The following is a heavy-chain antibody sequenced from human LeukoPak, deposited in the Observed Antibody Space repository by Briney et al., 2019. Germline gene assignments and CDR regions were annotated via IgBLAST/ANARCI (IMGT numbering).Heavy chain of an antibody. Sequence: PSETPSLTCTVSGGSVSSGSYYWSWIRQPPGKGLEWIGYIYYSVSTKYNPSLKSRVTTSVDTSKNQFSLMVSSVTAADTAVYYCARGRAAAGQNFLDYWGQGALVTVSS. D-gene: IGHD6-13*01. J-gene: IGHJ4*02. CDR3: ARGRAAAGQNFLDY. V-gene: IGHV4-61*01. CDR2: IYYSVST. CDR1: GGSVSSGSYY.